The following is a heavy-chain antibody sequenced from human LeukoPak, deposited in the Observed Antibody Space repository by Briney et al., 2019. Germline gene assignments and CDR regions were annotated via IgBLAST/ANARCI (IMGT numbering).Heavy chain of an antibody. CDR1: GGSISSSNW. CDR2: IYHSGNI. J-gene: IGHJ4*02. V-gene: IGHV4-4*02. CDR3: VRQLGYYFDY. D-gene: IGHD1-1*01. Sequence: PSETLSLTCAVSGGSISSSNWWSWVRRPPGKGLEWIGEIYHSGNINYNPSLKSRVTMSVDKSKNQFSLKLSSVTAADTAVYYCVRQLGYYFDYWGQGTLVTVSS.